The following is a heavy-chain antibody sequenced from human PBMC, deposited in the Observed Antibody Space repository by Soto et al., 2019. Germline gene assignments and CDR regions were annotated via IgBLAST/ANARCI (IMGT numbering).Heavy chain of an antibody. CDR2: IYWDDDK. CDR1: GFSLSTSGVG. J-gene: IGHJ6*02. Sequence: QITLKESGPTLVKPTQTLTLTCTFSGFSLSTSGVGVGWIRQPPGKALEWLALIYWDDDKRYSPSLKSRLTITKDTSKNQVVLTMTNMDPVDTATYYCAHTRYNWNGGLEPADVWGQGTTVTVSS. V-gene: IGHV2-5*02. D-gene: IGHD1-1*01. CDR3: AHTRYNWNGGLEPADV.